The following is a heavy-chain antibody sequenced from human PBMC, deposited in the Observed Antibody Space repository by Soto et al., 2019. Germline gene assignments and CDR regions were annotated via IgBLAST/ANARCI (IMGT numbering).Heavy chain of an antibody. V-gene: IGHV4-31*11. CDR1: GGSIISASYS. CDR3: AREDAARIERWFDA. CDR2: IYSSGST. Sequence: QVQLQESGPRLVKPSQTLSLSCAVSGGSIISASYSWNWIRQSPGRGLEWIGHIYSSGSTYYNPSLKSRVSISVDTSNNQFSLKLTSVTAADTAVYFCAREDAARIERWFDAWGPGILVTVSS. J-gene: IGHJ5*02. D-gene: IGHD6-6*01.